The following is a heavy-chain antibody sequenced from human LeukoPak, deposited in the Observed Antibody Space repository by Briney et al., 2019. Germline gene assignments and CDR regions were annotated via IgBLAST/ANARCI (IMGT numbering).Heavy chain of an antibody. CDR3: ARRHFGSALRDY. Sequence: SETLSLTCTVSGGSISSGSYYWGWIRQPPGKGLEWIGNIYYSGSTSYNPSLKSRVTISVDTSKNRFSLKLSSVTAADTAVYYCARRHFGSALRDYWGQGTLVTVSS. D-gene: IGHD3-10*01. CDR2: IYYSGST. CDR1: GGSISSGSYY. J-gene: IGHJ4*02. V-gene: IGHV4-39*01.